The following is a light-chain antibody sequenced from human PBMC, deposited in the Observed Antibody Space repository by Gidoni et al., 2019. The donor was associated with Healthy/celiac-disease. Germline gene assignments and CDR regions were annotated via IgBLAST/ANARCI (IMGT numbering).Light chain of an antibody. CDR3: QQRSNRPWT. V-gene: IGKV3-11*01. Sequence: EIVLTQSPATLSLSPGERATLSCRASQSVSSYLAWYQQKPGQAPRLLIYDASNRATGIPARFSGSGSGTDFTLTISSLEPEDFAVYYCQQRSNRPWTFGQWTKVEIK. CDR2: DAS. CDR1: QSVSSY. J-gene: IGKJ1*01.